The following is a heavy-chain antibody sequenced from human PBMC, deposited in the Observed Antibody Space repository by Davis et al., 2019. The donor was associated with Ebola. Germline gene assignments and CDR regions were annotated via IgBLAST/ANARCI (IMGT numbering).Heavy chain of an antibody. CDR2: IKSKTDGGTT. D-gene: IGHD3-10*01. V-gene: IGHV3-15*01. CDR1: GFTFSSDW. Sequence: GGSLRLSCAASGFTFSSDWMTWVRQAPGKGLEWVGRIKSKTDGGTTDYAAPVKGRFTISRDDSKNTLYLQMNSLKTEDTAVYYCTTDRGVYNWFDPWGQGTLVTVSS. CDR3: TTDRGVYNWFDP. J-gene: IGHJ5*02.